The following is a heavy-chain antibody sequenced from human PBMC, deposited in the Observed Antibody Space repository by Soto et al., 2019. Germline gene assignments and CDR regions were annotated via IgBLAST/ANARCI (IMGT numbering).Heavy chain of an antibody. J-gene: IGHJ4*02. V-gene: IGHV1-46*01. D-gene: IGHD3-3*01. Sequence: QVQLVQSGAEVKKPGASVKVSCKASGYTFTSYYMHWVRQAPGQGLEWMGIINPSGGSTSYAQRFQGRVTMTRDTSTSTVYMELSSLRSEDTAVYYCARVDTIFGVVIVPFDYWGQGTLVTVSS. CDR1: GYTFTSYY. CDR3: ARVDTIFGVVIVPFDY. CDR2: INPSGGST.